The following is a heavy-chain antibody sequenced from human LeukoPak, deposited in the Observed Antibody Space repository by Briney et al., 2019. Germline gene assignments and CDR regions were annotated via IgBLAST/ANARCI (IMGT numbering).Heavy chain of an antibody. CDR2: IYISGST. D-gene: IGHD7-27*01. CDR1: GYSITSDYY. Sequence: PSETLSLTCTVSGYSITSDYYWGWIRQPPGKGLEWIGSIYISGSTYYNLSLKSRVSISVDTSKNQFSLKQSSVTAADTAVYYCARGDWGSPDYYYMDVWGKGTKVTISS. J-gene: IGHJ6*03. V-gene: IGHV4-38-2*02. CDR3: ARGDWGSPDYYYMDV.